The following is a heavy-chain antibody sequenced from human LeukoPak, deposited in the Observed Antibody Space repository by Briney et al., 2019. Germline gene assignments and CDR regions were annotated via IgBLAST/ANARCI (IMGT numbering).Heavy chain of an antibody. CDR1: GGSISSGGYY. CDR3: AREALYCSSTSCYNIGIDY. D-gene: IGHD2-2*02. CDR2: IYYSGST. V-gene: IGHV4-31*03. J-gene: IGHJ4*02. Sequence: PSQTLSLTCTVSGGSISSGGYYWSWIRQHPGKGLEWIVYIYYSGSTYYNPSLKSRVTISVDTSKNQFSLKLSSVTAADTAVYYCAREALYCSSTSCYNIGIDYWGQGTLVTVSS.